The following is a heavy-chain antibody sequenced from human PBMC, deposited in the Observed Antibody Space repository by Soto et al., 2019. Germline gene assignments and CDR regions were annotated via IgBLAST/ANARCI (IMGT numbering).Heavy chain of an antibody. J-gene: IGHJ5*02. D-gene: IGHD3-22*01. CDR1: GYTFTGYG. CDR2: ISPYNGNT. CDR3: ARDYHDSSGFSYAGS. Sequence: QVQLVQSGGEVKKPGASVKVSCKTSGYTFTGYGISWVRQAPGQGPEWMGWISPYNGNTKYAQSFQGRVTMTTDTSTSTAYMDLRSLRSDDTAVYYCARDYHDSSGFSYAGSWGQGTLVNVSS. V-gene: IGHV1-18*01.